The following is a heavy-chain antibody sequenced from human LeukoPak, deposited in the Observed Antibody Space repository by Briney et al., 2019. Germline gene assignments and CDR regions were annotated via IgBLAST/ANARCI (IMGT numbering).Heavy chain of an antibody. J-gene: IGHJ5*02. V-gene: IGHV4-59*12. Sequence: SETLSLTCTVSGGSISGYYWSWIRQPPGKGLEWIGYIYYSGSTNYNPSLKSRVTISVDTSKNQFSLKLSSVTAADTAVYYCARDRVGRWLQLSWFDPWGQGTLVTVSS. CDR2: IYYSGST. CDR3: ARDRVGRWLQLSWFDP. D-gene: IGHD5-24*01. CDR1: GGSISGYY.